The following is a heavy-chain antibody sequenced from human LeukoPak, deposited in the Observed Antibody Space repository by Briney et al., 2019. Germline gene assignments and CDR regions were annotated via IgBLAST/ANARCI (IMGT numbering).Heavy chain of an antibody. CDR2: IYYSGST. J-gene: IGHJ4*02. Sequence: PSETLSLTCTVSGGSISSTSYFWGWIRQPPGKGLEWIGTIYYSGSTYNPSLKSRVTISVDTSKNQFSLKLSSVTAADSAVYYCASLDLRQSYYVDYWGQGTLDTVSS. CDR1: GGSISSTSYF. V-gene: IGHV4-39*01. CDR3: ASLDLRQSYYVDY. D-gene: IGHD3-10*01.